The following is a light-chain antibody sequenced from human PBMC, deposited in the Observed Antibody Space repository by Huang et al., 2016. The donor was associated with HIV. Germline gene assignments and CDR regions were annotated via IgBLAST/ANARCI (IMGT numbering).Light chain of an antibody. J-gene: IGKJ1*01. CDR2: WAT. CDR3: QQYYNTPPT. CDR1: QSILYSSTNKNY. V-gene: IGKV4-1*01. Sequence: DIVMTQSPDSLAVSLGERATINCKSSQSILYSSTNKNYLAWYQQKPGQPPKLLIYWATTRESGVPDRCSGSGSGTDFTLTSSSLQAEDVAVYCCQQYYNTPPTFGRGTKVEVK.